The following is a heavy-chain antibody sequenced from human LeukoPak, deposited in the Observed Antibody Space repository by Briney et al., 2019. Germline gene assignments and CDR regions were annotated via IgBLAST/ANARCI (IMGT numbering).Heavy chain of an antibody. CDR2: FYYSGST. CDR3: VYYYGSGSVEY. CDR1: GGSITSSNYY. J-gene: IGHJ4*02. D-gene: IGHD3-10*01. Sequence: SETLSLTCTVSGGSITSSNYYWGWIRQPPGKGLEWIGCFYYSGSTNYNPSLKSRVTISVDTSKNQFSLKLSSVTAADTAVYYCVYYYGSGSVEYWGQGTLVTVSS. V-gene: IGHV4-39*01.